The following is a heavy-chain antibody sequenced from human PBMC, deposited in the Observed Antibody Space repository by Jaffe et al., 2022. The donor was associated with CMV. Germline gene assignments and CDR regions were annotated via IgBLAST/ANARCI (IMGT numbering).Heavy chain of an antibody. V-gene: IGHV3-66*01. CDR3: AIRGSNYYGSGSYYRPRPDV. CDR1: GFTVSSNY. D-gene: IGHD3-10*01. J-gene: IGHJ6*04. Sequence: EVQLVESGGGLVQPGGSLRLSCAASGFTVSSNYMSWVRQAPGKGLEWVSVIYSGGSTYYADSVKGRFTISRDNSKNTLYLQMNSLRAEDTAVYYCAIRGSNYYGSGSYYRPRPDVWGKGTTVTVSS. CDR2: IYSGGST.